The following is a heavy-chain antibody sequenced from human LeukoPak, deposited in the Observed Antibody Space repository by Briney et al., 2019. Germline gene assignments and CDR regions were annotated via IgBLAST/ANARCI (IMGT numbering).Heavy chain of an antibody. CDR2: ISAYNGNT. V-gene: IGHV1-18*01. J-gene: IGHJ4*02. Sequence: ASVKVSCKASGYTFTSYGISWVRQAPGQGLEWMGWISAYNGNTNYAQKLQGRVTMTTDTSTSTAYMELRSLRSDDTAVYYCARDQDIVVVPAAKPNGVFDYWGQGTLVTVSP. CDR3: ARDQDIVVVPAAKPNGVFDY. CDR1: GYTFTSYG. D-gene: IGHD2-2*01.